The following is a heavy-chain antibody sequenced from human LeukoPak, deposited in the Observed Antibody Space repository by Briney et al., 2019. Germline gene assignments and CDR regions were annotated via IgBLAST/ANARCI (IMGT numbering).Heavy chain of an antibody. CDR3: AKDSSGWDDY. V-gene: IGHV3-23*01. CDR1: GFTFSSYS. CDR2: ISGSGGST. J-gene: IGHJ4*02. D-gene: IGHD6-19*01. Sequence: GGSLRLSCTASGFTFSSYSMNWVRWAPGKGLEWVSAISGSGGSTYYADSVKGRFTISRDNSKNTLYLQMNSLRAEDTAVYYCAKDSSGWDDYWGQGTLVTVSS.